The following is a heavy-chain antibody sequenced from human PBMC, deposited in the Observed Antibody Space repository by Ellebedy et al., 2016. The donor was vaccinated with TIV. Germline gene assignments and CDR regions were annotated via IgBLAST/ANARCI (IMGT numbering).Heavy chain of an antibody. CDR2: ISHTGSRT. Sequence: PGGSLRLSCAASGFTFSGYAMSWVRQAPGKGLEWVSTISHTGSRTYYANSVEGRFIISRDNSKRTLYLQMNSLRAEDTAVYYCAKGRGGGSDSSAPRYYFDYWGLGTLVTVSS. CDR3: AKGRGGGSDSSAPRYYFDY. D-gene: IGHD6-19*01. V-gene: IGHV3-23*01. CDR1: GFTFSGYA. J-gene: IGHJ4*02.